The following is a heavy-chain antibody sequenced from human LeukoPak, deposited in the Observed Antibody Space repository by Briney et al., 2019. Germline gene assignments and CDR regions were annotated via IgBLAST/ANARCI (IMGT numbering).Heavy chain of an antibody. CDR3: ARDKGDYVFSLAFDI. Sequence: DPAETLSLTCTVSGGSVSSGSYYWSWLRQPPGKGLEWIGYIYYSGSTNYNPSLKSRVTISVDTSKNQFSLKLSSVTAADTAVYYCARDKGDYVFSLAFDIWGQGTMVTVSS. V-gene: IGHV4-61*01. D-gene: IGHD4-17*01. CDR1: GGSVSSGSYY. CDR2: IYYSGST. J-gene: IGHJ3*02.